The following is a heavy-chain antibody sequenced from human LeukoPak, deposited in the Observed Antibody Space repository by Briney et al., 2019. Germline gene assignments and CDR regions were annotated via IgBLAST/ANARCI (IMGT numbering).Heavy chain of an antibody. CDR2: IYYSGST. V-gene: IGHV4-39*07. D-gene: IGHD5-18*01. CDR1: GGSISRSSYY. J-gene: IGHJ4*02. Sequence: PSETLSLTCTVSGGSISRSSYYWGWIRQPPGKGLEWIGSIYYSGSTYYNPSLKSRVTISVDTSKNQFSLKLSSVTAADTAVYYCARAGYSYGTGYYFDYWGQGALVTVSS. CDR3: ARAGYSYGTGYYFDY.